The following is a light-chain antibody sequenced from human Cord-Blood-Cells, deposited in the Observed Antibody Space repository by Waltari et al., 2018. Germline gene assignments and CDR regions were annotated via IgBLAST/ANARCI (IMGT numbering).Light chain of an antibody. J-gene: IGKJ4*01. V-gene: IGKV3-20*01. CDR1: RSVSSSY. Sequence: EIVLTQSPGTLSLSPGERATLSCRASRSVSSSYLAWYQQKPGQAPRLLIYGASSRATGIPDRFSGSGSGTDFTLTISRLDPEDFAVYYCQQYGSSPLTFGGGTKVEIK. CDR2: GAS. CDR3: QQYGSSPLT.